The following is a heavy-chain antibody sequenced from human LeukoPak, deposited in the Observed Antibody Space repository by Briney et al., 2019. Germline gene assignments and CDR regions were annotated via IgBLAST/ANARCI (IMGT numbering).Heavy chain of an antibody. V-gene: IGHV3-23*01. CDR1: GFTFSSYA. J-gene: IGHJ4*02. D-gene: IGHD3-22*01. Sequence: GGSLRLSCAASGFTFSSYAMSWVRQAPGKGLEWVSAMSGSGGMTYSADSVKGRFTISRDNSKKTLYLQMNSLRAEDTAVYYCAKGPFFYYDASGYNYFDFWGQATLVTVSS. CDR2: MSGSGGMT. CDR3: AKGPFFYYDASGYNYFDF.